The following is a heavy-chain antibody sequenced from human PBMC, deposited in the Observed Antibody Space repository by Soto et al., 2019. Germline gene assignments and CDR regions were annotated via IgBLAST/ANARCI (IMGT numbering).Heavy chain of an antibody. CDR3: AKESGSPAGTVEY. CDR2: VYASRNT. Sequence: QVQLQESGPGLVKPSETLYLTCTVSGASMSSSYWSWIRQPAGAGLEWIVRVYASRNTNDNPSLQSRVTMSIDTSKNQLSLSLSSVTAADTAIYYCAKESGSPAGTVEYWGQGTLVTVSS. CDR1: GASMSSSY. V-gene: IGHV4-4*07. D-gene: IGHD6-13*01. J-gene: IGHJ4*02.